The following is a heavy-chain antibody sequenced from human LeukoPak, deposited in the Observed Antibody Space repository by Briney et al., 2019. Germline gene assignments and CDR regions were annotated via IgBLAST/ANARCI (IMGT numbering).Heavy chain of an antibody. CDR2: ISPSGGST. Sequence: QSGGSLRPSCAASGFTFSTYAMSWVRQAPGKGLEWVSRISPSGGSTYYADSVKGRFTISRDNSKDTLYLQMNSLGAADTAVYHCAKDRVGYSGARGFESWGQGTLVTVSS. J-gene: IGHJ4*02. CDR1: GFTFSTYA. D-gene: IGHD5-12*01. V-gene: IGHV3-23*01. CDR3: AKDRVGYSGARGFES.